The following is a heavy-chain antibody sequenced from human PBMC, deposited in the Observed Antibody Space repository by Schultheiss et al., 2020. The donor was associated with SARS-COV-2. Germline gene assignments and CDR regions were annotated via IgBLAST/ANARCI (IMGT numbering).Heavy chain of an antibody. V-gene: IGHV3-74*01. Sequence: GESLKISCAASGFTFSTYWMHWVRQAPGKGLVWVSRINGGGTYPYYADSVKGRFTISRDNAKNTLYLQMNGLRAEDTAMYYCSRNFDYGDNDAFGIWGQGTMVTVSS. J-gene: IGHJ3*02. CDR1: GFTFSTYW. CDR3: SRNFDYGDNDAFGI. CDR2: INGGGTYP. D-gene: IGHD4-17*01.